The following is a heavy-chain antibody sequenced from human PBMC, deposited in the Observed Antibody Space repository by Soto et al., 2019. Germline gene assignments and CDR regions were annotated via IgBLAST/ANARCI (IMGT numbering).Heavy chain of an antibody. CDR3: VRDGTKTLRDWFDP. CDR1: GASISGFY. CDR2: IYATGTT. J-gene: IGHJ5*02. D-gene: IGHD1-1*01. V-gene: IGHV4-4*07. Sequence: SGTLSLTCTVSGASISGFYWSWIRKSAGKGLEWIGRIYATGTTDYNPSLKSRVMMSVDTSKKQFSLKLRSVTAADTAVYYCVRDGTKTLRDWFDPWGQGISVTVSS.